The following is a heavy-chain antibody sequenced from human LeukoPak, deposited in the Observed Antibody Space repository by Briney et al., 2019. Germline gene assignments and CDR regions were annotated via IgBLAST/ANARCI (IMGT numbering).Heavy chain of an antibody. CDR3: ARDNYDSSGYYRD. CDR1: GFTFSSYS. Sequence: PGGSLRLSCAASGFTFSSYSMNWVRQAPGKGLEWVSSISSSSSYICYADSVKGRFTISRDNAKNSLYLQMNSLRAEDTAVYYCARDNYDSSGYYRDWGQGTLVTVSS. J-gene: IGHJ4*02. CDR2: ISSSSSYI. V-gene: IGHV3-21*01. D-gene: IGHD3-22*01.